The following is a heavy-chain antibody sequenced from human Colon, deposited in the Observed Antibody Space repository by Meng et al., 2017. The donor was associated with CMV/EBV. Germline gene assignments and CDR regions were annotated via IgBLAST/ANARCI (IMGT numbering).Heavy chain of an antibody. J-gene: IGHJ4*02. CDR1: GGSISSGDYY. D-gene: IGHD1/OR15-1a*01. V-gene: IGHV4-39*07. Sequence: SETLSLTCTVFGGSISSGDYYWGWIRQPPGKGPEWIGSIYYSGSTYYNPSLQSRVTISLDTSTNQFSLRLSSITAADTAVYYCARATRITTTGTRVFDYWGQGTLVTVSS. CDR3: ARATRITTTGTRVFDY. CDR2: IYYSGST.